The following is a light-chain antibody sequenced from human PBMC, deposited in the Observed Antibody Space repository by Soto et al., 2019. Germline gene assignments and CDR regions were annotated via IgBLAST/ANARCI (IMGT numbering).Light chain of an antibody. CDR3: QKYSSVPV. V-gene: IGKV1-27*01. Sequence: DIQMTQSPTSLSASVGDRVTITCRASQGIRNYVAWYQQIPGKAPKLLIYAASTLQSGVPSRFSGSGSGTDFALTITGLQPEDVATYSCQKYSSVPVFGSGSKVEI. J-gene: IGKJ3*01. CDR2: AAS. CDR1: QGIRNY.